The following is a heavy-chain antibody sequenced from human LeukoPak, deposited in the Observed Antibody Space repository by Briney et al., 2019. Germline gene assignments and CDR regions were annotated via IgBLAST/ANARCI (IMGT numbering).Heavy chain of an antibody. CDR3: GRGHRFCSRGNCNSPVDY. Sequence: GGSLRLSCTASGFTFDDYAMTWVRQAPGKGLEWVSTIGGGDVEIHYADSVKGRFTISRDNSKNTLYLQMNSLRAEDTAVYYCGRGHRFCSRGNCNSPVDYWGQGTLVTVSS. J-gene: IGHJ4*02. D-gene: IGHD2-15*01. V-gene: IGHV3-23*01. CDR2: IGGGDVEI. CDR1: GFTFDDYA.